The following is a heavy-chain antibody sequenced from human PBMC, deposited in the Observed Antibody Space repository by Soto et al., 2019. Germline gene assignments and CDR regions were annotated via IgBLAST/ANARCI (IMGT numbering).Heavy chain of an antibody. J-gene: IGHJ4*02. V-gene: IGHV3-7*03. CDR2: MKEDGGEI. CDR3: ARGWAALDY. Sequence: GGSLRLSCASSGFTFSSHWMTWVRQAPGEGLGWVANMKEDGGEIYYVDSVKGRFTISRDNAKNLLYLQMNSLRAEDTAIYYCARGWAALDYWGQGALVTVSS. D-gene: IGHD6-6*01. CDR1: GFTFSSHW.